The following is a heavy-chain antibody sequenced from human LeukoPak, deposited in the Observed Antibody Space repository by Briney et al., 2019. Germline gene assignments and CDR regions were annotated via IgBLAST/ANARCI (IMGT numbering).Heavy chain of an antibody. CDR1: GYSISSGFY. V-gene: IGHV4-38-2*02. CDR2: IFHSGST. CDR3: ARDRGEGLRYFDWLLSYFDY. J-gene: IGHJ4*02. D-gene: IGHD3-9*01. Sequence: SETLSLTCSVSGYSISSGFYWGWIRQPPGKELEWIGSIFHSGSTFYNPSLKSRVSISVDTSKNQFSLKLSSVTAADTAVYYCARDRGEGLRYFDWLLSYFDYWGQGTLVTVSS.